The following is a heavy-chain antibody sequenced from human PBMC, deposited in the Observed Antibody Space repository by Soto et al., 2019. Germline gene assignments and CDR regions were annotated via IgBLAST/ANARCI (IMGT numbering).Heavy chain of an antibody. CDR2: IYYSGGT. CDR1: GGSISSGDYY. J-gene: IGHJ5*02. Sequence: LSLTCTVSGGSISSGDYYWSWIRQPPGKGLEWIGYIYYSGGTYYNPSLKSRVTISVDTSKNQFSLKLSSVTAADTAVYYCARDQGLDSSSWYYWFDPWGQGTLVTVSS. CDR3: ARDQGLDSSSWYYWFDP. D-gene: IGHD6-13*01. V-gene: IGHV4-30-4*01.